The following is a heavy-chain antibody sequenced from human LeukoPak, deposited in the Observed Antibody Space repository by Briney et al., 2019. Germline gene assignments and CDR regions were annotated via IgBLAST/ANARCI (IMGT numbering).Heavy chain of an antibody. J-gene: IGHJ4*02. D-gene: IGHD3-3*01. CDR1: GFSFSSYW. CDR3: ARAVRAHPPADF. V-gene: IGHV3-74*01. CDR2: INSDGSST. Sequence: GGSLRLSCAASGFSFSSYWMHWVRQAPGKGLEWVSRINSDGSSTTYADSVKGRSSISRDNAKNALYLHMSSLRAEDTGVYYCARAVRAHPPADFWGQGTLVTVSS.